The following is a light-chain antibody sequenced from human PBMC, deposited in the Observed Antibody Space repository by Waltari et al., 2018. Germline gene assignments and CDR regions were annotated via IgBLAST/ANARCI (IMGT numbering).Light chain of an antibody. Sequence: QSALTQPASVSGSPGQSITISCTGTSSDVGTYNLVSWYQQHPGKGPKLMIYEVTKRPSGVSNRFSGSKSGNTASLTISGLHAEDEAEYYCCSYAGSKFYVFGTGTKVTVL. V-gene: IGLV2-23*02. CDR3: CSYAGSKFYV. J-gene: IGLJ1*01. CDR2: EVT. CDR1: SSDVGTYNL.